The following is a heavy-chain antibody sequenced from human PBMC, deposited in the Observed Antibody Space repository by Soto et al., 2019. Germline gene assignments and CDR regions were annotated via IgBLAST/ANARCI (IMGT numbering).Heavy chain of an antibody. J-gene: IGHJ6*02. CDR3: ARAIYSSGWKSYYGMDV. V-gene: IGHV1-46*01. Sequence: ASVKVSCKASGYTFTSYYMHWVRQAPGQGLEWMGIINPSGGSTSYAQKFQGRVTMTRDTSTSTVYMELSSLRSEDTAVYYCARAIYSSGWKSYYGMDVWGQGTTVTVYS. D-gene: IGHD6-19*01. CDR1: GYTFTSYY. CDR2: INPSGGST.